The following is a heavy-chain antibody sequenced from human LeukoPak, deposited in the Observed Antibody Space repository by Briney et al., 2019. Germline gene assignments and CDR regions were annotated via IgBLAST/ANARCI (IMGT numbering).Heavy chain of an antibody. CDR3: ASDTYYHDSSGLGHWFDP. D-gene: IGHD3-22*01. V-gene: IGHV1-8*03. Sequence: ASVKVSCKASGYTFTTYDINWVRQATGQGLEWMGWMNPNSGNTGYAQKFQGRVTITRNTSISTAYMELSRLRSDDTAVYYCASDTYYHDSSGLGHWFDPWGQGTLVTVSS. CDR2: MNPNSGNT. CDR1: GYTFTTYD. J-gene: IGHJ5*02.